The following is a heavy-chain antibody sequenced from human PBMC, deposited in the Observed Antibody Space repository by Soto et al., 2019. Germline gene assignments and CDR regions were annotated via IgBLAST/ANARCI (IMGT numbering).Heavy chain of an antibody. J-gene: IGHJ6*02. CDR3: ARGSGEFTGRKYYYYVMDV. CDR1: GGTFSSYA. D-gene: IGHD3-10*01. Sequence: ASVKVSCKASGGTFSSYAISWVRQAPGQGLEWMGGIIPIFGTANYAQKFQGRVTITADESTSTAYMELSSLRSEDTAVYYCARGSGEFTGRKYYYYVMDVCGQGTTVTVSS. V-gene: IGHV1-69*13. CDR2: IIPIFGTA.